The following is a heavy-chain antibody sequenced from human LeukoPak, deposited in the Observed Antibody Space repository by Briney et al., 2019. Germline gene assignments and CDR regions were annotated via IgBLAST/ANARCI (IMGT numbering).Heavy chain of an antibody. Sequence: SETLSLTCTVSGGSISSSSYYWGWLRQPPGKGLEWIGSIYYSGSTYYNPSLKSRVTISVDTSKNQFSLKLSSVTAADTAVYYCARSGGSSWLSLLDYWGQGTLVTVSS. D-gene: IGHD6-13*01. CDR3: ARSGGSSWLSLLDY. CDR1: GGSISSSSYY. CDR2: IYYSGST. V-gene: IGHV4-39*01. J-gene: IGHJ4*02.